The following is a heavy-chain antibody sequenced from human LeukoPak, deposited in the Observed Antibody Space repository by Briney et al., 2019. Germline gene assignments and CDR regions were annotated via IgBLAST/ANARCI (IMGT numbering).Heavy chain of an antibody. CDR2: IKQDGSEK. J-gene: IGHJ3*02. V-gene: IGHV3-7*05. D-gene: IGHD5-18*01. Sequence: PGGSLRLSCAASGFTFSSYWMSWVRQAPGKGLEWVANIKQDGSEKYYVASVKGRFTISRDNAKNSLYLQMNSLRAEDTAVYYCARGSGYSYGDDAFDIWGQGTMVTVSS. CDR1: GFTFSSYW. CDR3: ARGSGYSYGDDAFDI.